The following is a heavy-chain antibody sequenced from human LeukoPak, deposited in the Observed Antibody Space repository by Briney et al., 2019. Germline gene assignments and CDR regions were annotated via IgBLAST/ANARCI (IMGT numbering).Heavy chain of an antibody. J-gene: IGHJ6*03. Sequence: SETLSLTCTVSGGSISRYYWSWIRQPPGKGLEWIGYIYYSGSTNYNPSLKSRVTIAVDTSKNQFSLKLSSVTAADTAVYYCARVSSDYSNYEYYYYYMDVWGKGTTVTVSS. CDR3: ARVSSDYSNYEYYYYYMDV. V-gene: IGHV4-59*12. CDR1: GGSISRYY. CDR2: IYYSGST. D-gene: IGHD4-11*01.